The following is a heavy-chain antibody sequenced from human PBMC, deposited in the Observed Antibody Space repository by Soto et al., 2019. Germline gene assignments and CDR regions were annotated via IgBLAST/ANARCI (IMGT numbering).Heavy chain of an antibody. CDR1: GGSISSTEW. D-gene: IGHD6-6*01. CDR2: ISHSGTT. CDR3: ASRIAVRPF. V-gene: IGHV4-4*02. J-gene: IGHJ4*02. Sequence: QVQLQESGPGPVKPSGTLSLTCAVSGGSISSTEWWRWVRQPPGKGLEWVGEISHSGTTNYNSSLKSRVTISVDKSKNQFSLKLSSVTAADTAVYYCASRIAVRPFWGQGTLVTVSS.